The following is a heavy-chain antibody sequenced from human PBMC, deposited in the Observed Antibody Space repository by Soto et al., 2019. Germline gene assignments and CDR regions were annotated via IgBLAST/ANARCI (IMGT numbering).Heavy chain of an antibody. CDR3: VCNGYYSLEY. CDR1: GDSMTSSDW. D-gene: IGHD3-22*01. J-gene: IGHJ4*02. V-gene: IGHV4-4*02. CDR2: IHYSGDI. Sequence: QVQLQESGPGLVKPSGTLSLTCAVSGDSMTSSDWWSWVHQAPGKGLEWIGEIHYSGDINYDPSLRSRVTISVDRSKNQFSLNLSSVTAADTAVYFCVCNGYYSLEYWGQGTLVIVSP.